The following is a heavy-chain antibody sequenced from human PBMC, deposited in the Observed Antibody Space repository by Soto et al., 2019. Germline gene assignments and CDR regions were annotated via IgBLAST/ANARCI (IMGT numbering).Heavy chain of an antibody. J-gene: IGHJ6*02. CDR1: GGSISSSNW. Sequence: PETLSLTCAVSGGSISSSNWWSWVRQPPGKGLEWIGEIYHSGSTNYNPSLKSRVTISVDKSRNQFSLKLSSVTAADTAVYYCARDLRPLWFGELTSRPYYYYGMDVWGQGXTVTVYS. D-gene: IGHD3-10*01. CDR2: IYHSGST. V-gene: IGHV4-4*03. CDR3: ARDLRPLWFGELTSRPYYYYGMDV.